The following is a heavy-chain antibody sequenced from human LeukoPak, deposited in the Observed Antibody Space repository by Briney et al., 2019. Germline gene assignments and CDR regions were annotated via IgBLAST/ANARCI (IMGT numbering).Heavy chain of an antibody. CDR2: IKQDGSEK. Sequence: GGSLTLSCAASGFTFSSYWMSWVRQAPGKGLEWVANIKQDGSEKYYVDSVKGRFTISRDNAKNSLYLQMNSLRAEDTAVYYCAREEDYYDSSGYFDYWGQGTLVTVSS. CDR1: GFTFSSYW. V-gene: IGHV3-7*01. J-gene: IGHJ4*02. D-gene: IGHD3-22*01. CDR3: AREEDYYDSSGYFDY.